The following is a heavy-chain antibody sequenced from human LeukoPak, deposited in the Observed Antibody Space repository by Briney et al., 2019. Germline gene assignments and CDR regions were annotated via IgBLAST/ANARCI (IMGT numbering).Heavy chain of an antibody. CDR3: AKDGDTAMVLNY. J-gene: IGHJ4*02. CDR1: GFTFSSYA. V-gene: IGHV3-30*04. D-gene: IGHD5-18*01. CDR2: ISYDGSNK. Sequence: GGSLRLSCAASGFTFSSYAMHWVRQAPGKGLEWVAVISYDGSNKYYADSVKGRFTISRDNSKNTLYLQMNSLRAEDTAVYYCAKDGDTAMVLNYWGQGTLVTVSS.